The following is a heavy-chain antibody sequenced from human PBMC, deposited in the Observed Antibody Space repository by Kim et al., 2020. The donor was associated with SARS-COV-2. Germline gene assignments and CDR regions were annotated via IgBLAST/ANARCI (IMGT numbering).Heavy chain of an antibody. V-gene: IGHV4-34*01. J-gene: IGHJ4*03. D-gene: IGHD3-10*01. CDR3: STDYGSCFFDH. Sequence: TNYNPSLKNRVTIVVGTSKNQFSLHLTSVTAADTAVYYCSTDYGSCFFDHWGLGTLVTVSS. CDR2: T.